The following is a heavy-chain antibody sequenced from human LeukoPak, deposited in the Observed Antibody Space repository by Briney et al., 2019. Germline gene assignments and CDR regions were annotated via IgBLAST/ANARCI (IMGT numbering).Heavy chain of an antibody. CDR1: GFTFYDYA. J-gene: IGHJ4*02. D-gene: IGHD4-17*01. V-gene: IGHV3-9*01. CDR2: ISWNSGSI. Sequence: GGSLRLSCAASGFTFYDYAMHWVRHAPGKGLEWVSGISWNSGSIVYADSVKGRFTISRDNAKNSLYLQMNSLRAEDTALYYCAKNRGGDYSSPWYYFDYWGQGTLVTVSS. CDR3: AKNRGGDYSSPWYYFDY.